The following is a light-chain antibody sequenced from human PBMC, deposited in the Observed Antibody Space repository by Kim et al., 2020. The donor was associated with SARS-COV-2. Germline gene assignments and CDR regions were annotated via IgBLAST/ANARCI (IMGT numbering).Light chain of an antibody. CDR1: QSVLYSSNNRNY. CDR3: QRYYSTPHT. Sequence: RATINCKSSQSVLYSSNNRNYLAWYQQKPGQPPKLLIDWASTRESGVPDRFGGSGSGTDFTLTISSLQAEDVAVYYCQRYYSTPHTFGQGTKLEIK. V-gene: IGKV4-1*01. CDR2: WAS. J-gene: IGKJ2*01.